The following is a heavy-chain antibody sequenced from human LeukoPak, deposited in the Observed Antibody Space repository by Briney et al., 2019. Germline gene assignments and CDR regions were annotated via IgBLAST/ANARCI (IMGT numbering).Heavy chain of an antibody. CDR2: ISSSGSTI. CDR1: GFTFSSYA. CDR3: ARNPGSYFDY. J-gene: IGHJ4*02. V-gene: IGHV3-48*03. Sequence: GGSLRLSCAASGFTFSSYAMNWVRQAPGKGLEWVSYISSSGSTIYYADSVKGRFTISRDNAKNSLYLQMNSLRAEDTAVYYCARNPGSYFDYWGQGTLVTVSS. D-gene: IGHD1-26*01.